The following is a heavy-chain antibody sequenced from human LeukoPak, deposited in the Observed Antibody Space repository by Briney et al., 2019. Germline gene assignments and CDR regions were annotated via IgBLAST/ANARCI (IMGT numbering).Heavy chain of an antibody. D-gene: IGHD6-13*01. Sequence: PGGSLRLSCAASGFTFSSYAMSWVRQAPGKGLEWVSAISGSGGSTYYADSVKGRFTISRDNSKNTPYLQMNSLRAEDTAVYYCAKAPSSWDYFNYWGQGTLVTVSS. V-gene: IGHV3-23*01. CDR2: ISGSGGST. CDR1: GFTFSSYA. J-gene: IGHJ4*02. CDR3: AKAPSSWDYFNY.